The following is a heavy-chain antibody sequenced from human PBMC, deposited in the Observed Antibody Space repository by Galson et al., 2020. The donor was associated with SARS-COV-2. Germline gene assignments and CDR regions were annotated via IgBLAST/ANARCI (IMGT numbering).Heavy chain of an antibody. CDR1: GGTFSSYA. V-gene: IGHV1-69*10. D-gene: IGHD1-7*01. Sequence: SVKVSCKASGGTFSSYAISWVRQAPGQGLEWMGGIIPILGIANYAQNFQGRVTITADKSTSTAYMELSSLRSEDTAVYYCARGKYNWNYWKIEYNWFDPWGQGTLVTVSS. CDR3: ARGKYNWNYWKIEYNWFDP. CDR2: IIPILGIA. J-gene: IGHJ5*02.